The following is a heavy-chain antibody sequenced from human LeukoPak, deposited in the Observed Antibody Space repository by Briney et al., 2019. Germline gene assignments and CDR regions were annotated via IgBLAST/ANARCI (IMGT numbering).Heavy chain of an antibody. D-gene: IGHD5-24*01. CDR3: ARGDGYNFNWFDP. J-gene: IGHJ5*02. Sequence: PGGSLRLSCAASGNYWMHWVRQAPGKGLVWVSHVNSDGSSTSYADSVKGRFTISRDNAKNTLYLQMNSLRAEDTAVYYCARGDGYNFNWFDPWGQGTLVTVSS. V-gene: IGHV3-74*01. CDR2: VNSDGSST. CDR1: GNYW.